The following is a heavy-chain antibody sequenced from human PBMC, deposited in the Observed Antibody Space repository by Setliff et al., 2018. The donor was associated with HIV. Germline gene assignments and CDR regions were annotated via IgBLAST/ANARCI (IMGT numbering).Heavy chain of an antibody. CDR1: GYSFSGYY. CDR3: AVASIVSTARWNH. Sequence: ASVKVSCKASGYSFSGYYLHWVRRAPGQGLEWMGWINPNSGATNYAQNFQGRVTMTRDTSISTAYMDLSSLTPDDTAVYYCAVASIVSTARWNHWGRGTLVTVSS. CDR2: INPNSGAT. J-gene: IGHJ5*02. D-gene: IGHD1-26*01. V-gene: IGHV1-2*02.